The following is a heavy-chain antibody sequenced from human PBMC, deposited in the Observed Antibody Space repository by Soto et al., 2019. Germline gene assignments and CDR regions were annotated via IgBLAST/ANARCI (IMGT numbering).Heavy chain of an antibody. CDR3: ARDEAAAGYYYGMDV. CDR1: GGPISSGDYY. J-gene: IGHJ6*02. V-gene: IGHV4-30-4*01. CDR2: IYYSGST. Sequence: SETLSLTCTVSGGPISSGDYYWSWIRQPPGKGLEWIGYIYYSGSTYYNPSLKSRVTISVDTSKNQFSLKLSSVTAADTAVYYCARDEAAAGYYYGMDVWGQGTMVTVSS. D-gene: IGHD6-13*01.